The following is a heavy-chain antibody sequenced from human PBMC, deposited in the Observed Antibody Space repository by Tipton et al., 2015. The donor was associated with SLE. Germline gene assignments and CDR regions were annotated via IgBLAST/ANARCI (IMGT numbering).Heavy chain of an antibody. CDR2: IYYSGST. CDR3: ARDLSSSGISDY. J-gene: IGHJ4*02. Sequence: TLSLTCTVSGGSISSYYWSWIRQPPGKGLEWIGYIYYSGSTNYNPSLKSRVTISVDTSKNQFSLKLSSVTAADTAVYYCARDLSSSGISDYWGQGTLVTVSS. V-gene: IGHV4-59*01. D-gene: IGHD6-19*01. CDR1: GGSISSYY.